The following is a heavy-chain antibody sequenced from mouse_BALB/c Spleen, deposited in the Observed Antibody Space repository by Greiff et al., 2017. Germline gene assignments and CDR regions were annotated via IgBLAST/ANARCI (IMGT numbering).Heavy chain of an antibody. D-gene: IGHD1-1*01. Sequence: EVKLVESGGGLVQPGGSMKLSCVASGFTFSNYWMNWVRQSPEKGLEWVAEIRLKSNNYATHYAESVKGRFTISRDDSKSSVYLQMNNLRAEDTGIYYCTRQYGSSYRYWYFDVWGAGTTVTVSS. CDR1: GFTFSNYW. V-gene: IGHV6-6*02. J-gene: IGHJ1*01. CDR3: TRQYGSSYRYWYFDV. CDR2: IRLKSNNYAT.